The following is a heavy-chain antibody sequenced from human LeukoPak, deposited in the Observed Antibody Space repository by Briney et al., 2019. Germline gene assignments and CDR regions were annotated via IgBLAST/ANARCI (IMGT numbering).Heavy chain of an antibody. CDR3: ARGGIAARPIPFDY. J-gene: IGHJ4*02. V-gene: IGHV4-34*01. D-gene: IGHD6-6*01. Sequence: SETLSLTCAVYGGSFSGYSWTWIRQPPGKGLEWIGEMSHSGYPNYNPSLKSRVAISVDTSKNQFSLKLSSVTAADTAVYYCARGGIAARPIPFDYWGQGTLVTVSS. CDR1: GGSFSGYS. CDR2: MSHSGYP.